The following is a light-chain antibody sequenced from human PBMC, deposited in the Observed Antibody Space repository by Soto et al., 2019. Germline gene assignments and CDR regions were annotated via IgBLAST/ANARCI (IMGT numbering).Light chain of an antibody. V-gene: IGKV1-6*01. Sequence: IQVTQAPSSQSASVGDRVTITCRASQDIRNDLGWYQQKPGKAPKLVIYGASNLQSGVPSRFSGSGFGTDFSLTISSLQPEDSATYYCLQDYNYTLTFGGGTKVDIK. CDR1: QDIRND. CDR3: LQDYNYTLT. J-gene: IGKJ4*01. CDR2: GAS.